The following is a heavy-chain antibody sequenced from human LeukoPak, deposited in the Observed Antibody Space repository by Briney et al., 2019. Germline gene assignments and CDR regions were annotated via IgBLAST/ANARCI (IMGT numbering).Heavy chain of an antibody. V-gene: IGHV4-59*01. CDR2: IYYSGST. CDR3: ARGGAGCSSTSCYFRFDP. CDR1: GGSISSYY. D-gene: IGHD2-2*01. Sequence: SETLSLTCTVSGGSISSYYWSWIRQPPGKGLEWSGYIYYSGSTNYNPSLKSRGTISVDTSKHQFSLKLSSVTAADTAVYYCARGGAGCSSTSCYFRFDPWGQGTLVTVSS. J-gene: IGHJ5*02.